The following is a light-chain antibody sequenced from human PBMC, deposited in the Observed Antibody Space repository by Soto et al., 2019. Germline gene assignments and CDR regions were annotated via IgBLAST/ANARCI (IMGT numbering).Light chain of an antibody. CDR1: SSDVGGYNY. Sequence: QSALTQPASVSGSPGQSITISCTGTSSDVGGYNYVSWYQQHPGKAPKLMMYDVSNRPSGVSNRFSGSKSGNTASLTISGLQAEDEADYYCSSYTSSSTRLLVFGTGTKVTVL. CDR2: DVS. CDR3: SSYTSSSTRLLV. V-gene: IGLV2-14*01. J-gene: IGLJ1*01.